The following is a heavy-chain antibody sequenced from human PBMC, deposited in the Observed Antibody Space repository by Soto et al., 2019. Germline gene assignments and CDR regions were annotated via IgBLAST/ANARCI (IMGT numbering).Heavy chain of an antibody. CDR3: ATTRGLYCISTSCYATGMDV. CDR2: FDPEDGET. D-gene: IGHD2-2*01. Sequence: QVQLVQSGAEVKKPGASVKVSCKVSGYTLTELSMHWVRQAPGKGLEWMGGFDPEDGETIYAQKFQGRVTMTKDTSTDTAYMELSSLRSKDTAVYYCATTRGLYCISTSCYATGMDVWGQGTTVTVSS. J-gene: IGHJ6*02. CDR1: GYTLTELS. V-gene: IGHV1-24*01.